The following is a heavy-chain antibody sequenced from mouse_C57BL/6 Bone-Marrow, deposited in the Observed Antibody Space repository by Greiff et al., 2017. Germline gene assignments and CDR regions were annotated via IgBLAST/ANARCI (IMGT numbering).Heavy chain of an antibody. CDR1: GYTFTNYW. V-gene: IGHV1-63*01. CDR3: ARVSHDGYYVYWYFDV. Sequence: VQLQQSGAELVRPGTSVKMSCKASGYTFTNYWIGWAKQRPGHGLEWIGDIYPGGGYTNYNEKFKGKATLTADKSSSTAYMQFSSLTSEDSAIYYCARVSHDGYYVYWYFDVWGTGTTVTVSS. CDR2: IYPGGGYT. D-gene: IGHD2-3*01. J-gene: IGHJ1*03.